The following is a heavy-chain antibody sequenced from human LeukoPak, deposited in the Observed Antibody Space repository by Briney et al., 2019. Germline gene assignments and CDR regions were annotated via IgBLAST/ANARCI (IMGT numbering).Heavy chain of an antibody. CDR1: GYTFTGYY. CDR3: ARVPGLRFLGPRTYYFDY. Sequence: ASVKVSCKASGYTFTGYYMHWVRQAPGQGLEWMGWINPNSGGTNYAQKVQGRVTMTRDTSISTAYMELSRLRSDDTAVYYCARVPGLRFLGPRTYYFDYWGQGTLVTVSS. D-gene: IGHD3-3*01. V-gene: IGHV1-2*02. J-gene: IGHJ4*02. CDR2: INPNSGGT.